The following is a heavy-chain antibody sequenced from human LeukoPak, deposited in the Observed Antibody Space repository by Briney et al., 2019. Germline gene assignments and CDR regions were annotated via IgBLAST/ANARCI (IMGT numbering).Heavy chain of an antibody. CDR1: GGSIRSNY. Sequence: SETLSLTCTVSGGSIRSNYWNWIRQPPGQGLEWIGYIYYSGSTNYNTSLKSRVTISVDTSKNQFSLRLISVTAADTAVYYCASGSAVAAAGDYWGQGTXVTVS. D-gene: IGHD6-13*01. J-gene: IGHJ4*02. CDR2: IYYSGST. V-gene: IGHV4-59*01. CDR3: ASGSAVAAAGDY.